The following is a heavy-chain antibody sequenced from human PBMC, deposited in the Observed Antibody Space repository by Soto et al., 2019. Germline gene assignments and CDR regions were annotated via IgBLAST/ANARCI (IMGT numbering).Heavy chain of an antibody. CDR2: ISYDGSNK. V-gene: IGHV3-30*18. D-gene: IGHD1-26*01. J-gene: IGHJ4*02. CDR3: ANDYGSPGLYYFDY. CDR1: GFTFISYG. Sequence: QVQLVESGGGVVQPGRSLRLSCAASGFTFISYGMHWVRQAPGKGLEWVAVISYDGSNKYYADCVKGRFTISRDNSKNTLYLQMNSLRAEDTAVYYCANDYGSPGLYYFDYWGQGTLVTVSS.